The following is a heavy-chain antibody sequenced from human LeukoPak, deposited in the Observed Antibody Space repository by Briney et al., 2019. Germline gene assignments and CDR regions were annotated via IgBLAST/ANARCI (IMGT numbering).Heavy chain of an antibody. CDR1: GGSISSSSYY. V-gene: IGHV4-39*01. CDR3: ARLRSNYYQSTGYFDN. CDR2: IYHSGST. Sequence: SETLSLTCVVSGGSISSSSYYWAWMRQPPGKGLEWLGSIYHSGSTYYSPSLKSRLTMSVDTSKNQFSLKLSSLTAADTAVYYCARLRSNYYQSTGYFDNWGQGTLVTVSS. J-gene: IGHJ4*02. D-gene: IGHD3-22*01.